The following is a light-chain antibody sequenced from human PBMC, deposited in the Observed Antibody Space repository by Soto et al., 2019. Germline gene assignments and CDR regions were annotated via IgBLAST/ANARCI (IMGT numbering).Light chain of an antibody. Sequence: QAALTQPPSASGSPGQSVTVSCTGTSSDVGGYNYVSWYQQHPGKAPKLMIYEVSKRPSGVPDRFSGSKSGNTASLTVSGLQAEDEADYYCSSYAGSNNPYVFGTGN. CDR1: SSDVGGYNY. J-gene: IGLJ1*01. CDR3: SSYAGSNNPYV. CDR2: EVS. V-gene: IGLV2-8*01.